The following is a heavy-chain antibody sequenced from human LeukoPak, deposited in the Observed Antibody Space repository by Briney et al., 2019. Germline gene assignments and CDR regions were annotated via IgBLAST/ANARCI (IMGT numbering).Heavy chain of an antibody. CDR3: AGERLQFRDWFDP. D-gene: IGHD4-11*01. Sequence: ASVKVSCKASGYTFTGYDMHWVRQAPGQGLEWMGWINPNSGGTNYAQKFQGRVTMTRDTSISTAYMELSRLRSDDTAVYYCAGERLQFRDWFDPWGQGTLVTVSS. CDR2: INPNSGGT. CDR1: GYTFTGYD. V-gene: IGHV1-2*02. J-gene: IGHJ5*02.